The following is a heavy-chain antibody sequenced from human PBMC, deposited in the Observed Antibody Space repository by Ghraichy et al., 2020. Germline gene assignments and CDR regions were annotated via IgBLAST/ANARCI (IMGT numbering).Heavy chain of an antibody. D-gene: IGHD1-14*01. CDR1: GGSISSSSYY. J-gene: IGHJ6*02. CDR2: IYYSGST. Sequence: LSLTCTVSGGSISSSSYYWGWIRQPPGKGLEWIGSIYYSGSTYYNPSLKSRVTISVDTSKNQFSLKLSSVTAADTAVYYCARTIHGNYYYGMDVWGQGTTVTVSS. CDR3: ARTIHGNYYYGMDV. V-gene: IGHV4-39*01.